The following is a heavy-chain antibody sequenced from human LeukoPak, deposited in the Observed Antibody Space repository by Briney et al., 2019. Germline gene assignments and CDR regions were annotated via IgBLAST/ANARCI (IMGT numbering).Heavy chain of an antibody. CDR2: ISYDGSNK. CDR1: GFTFSSYA. V-gene: IGHV3-30-3*01. D-gene: IGHD6-13*01. CDR3: AGGSSPRTY. Sequence: GGSLRLSCAASGFTFSSYAMHWVRQAPGKGLEWVAVISYDGSNKYYADSVKGRFTISRDNSKNTLYLQMNSLRAEDTAVYYCAGGSSPRTYWGQGTLVTVSS. J-gene: IGHJ4*02.